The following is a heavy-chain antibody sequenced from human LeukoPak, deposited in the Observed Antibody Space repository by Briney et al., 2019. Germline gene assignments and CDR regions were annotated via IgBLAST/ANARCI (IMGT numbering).Heavy chain of an antibody. CDR1: RFPFSSYW. CDR3: ARAYITDAFDI. D-gene: IGHD3-10*01. CDR2: INGDGSIT. J-gene: IGHJ3*02. V-gene: IGHV3-74*01. Sequence: GGSLRLSCAASRFPFSSYWMHWVRQAPGKGLVWVSRINGDGSITTYADSVKGRFTISRDNAKNSLYLQMNSLRAEDTAVYYCARAYITDAFDIWGQGTMVTVSS.